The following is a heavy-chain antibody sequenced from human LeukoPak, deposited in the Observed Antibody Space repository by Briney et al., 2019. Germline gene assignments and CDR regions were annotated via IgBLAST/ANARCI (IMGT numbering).Heavy chain of an antibody. CDR3: ARQSSGFFASDY. V-gene: IGHV1-2*02. CDR1: GYTFTSYY. J-gene: IGHJ4*02. D-gene: IGHD6-25*01. Sequence: ASVKVSCKASGYTFTSYYMHWVRQAPGQGLEWMGWINPNSGGTNYAQDFQGRVTMTRDPSISTAYMELSRLRSDDTAVYFCARQSSGFFASDYWGRGTLSPSPQ. CDR2: INPNSGGT.